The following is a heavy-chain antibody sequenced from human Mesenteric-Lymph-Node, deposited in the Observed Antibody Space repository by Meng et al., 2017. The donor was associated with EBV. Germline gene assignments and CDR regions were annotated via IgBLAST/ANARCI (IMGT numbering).Heavy chain of an antibody. V-gene: IGHV1-69*01. D-gene: IGHD2-15*01. Sequence: QGQLVPSGAEVKKPGASVKVSCKASGYTFTGYYMHWVRKAPGQGLEWMGWINPISGTTNYAQKFQDRVTITADGSTTTAYMELSSLKAEDAAVYYCALGENCSGGRCHSRHFDYWGQGTLVTVSS. J-gene: IGHJ4*02. CDR2: INPISGTT. CDR3: ALGENCSGGRCHSRHFDY. CDR1: GYTFTGYY.